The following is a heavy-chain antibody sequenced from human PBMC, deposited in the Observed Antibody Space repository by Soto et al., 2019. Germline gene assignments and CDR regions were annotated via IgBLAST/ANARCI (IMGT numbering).Heavy chain of an antibody. CDR1: GYTFTSYD. Sequence: ASVKVSCKASGYTFTSYDINWVRQATGQGLEWMGWMSPNSGNTGYAQKFQGRVTMTRNTSISTAYMELSSLRSEDTAVYYCARGALRYFDWLFPRPINWFDPWGQGTLVTVSS. CDR3: ARGALRYFDWLFPRPINWFDP. CDR2: MSPNSGNT. J-gene: IGHJ5*02. V-gene: IGHV1-8*01. D-gene: IGHD3-9*01.